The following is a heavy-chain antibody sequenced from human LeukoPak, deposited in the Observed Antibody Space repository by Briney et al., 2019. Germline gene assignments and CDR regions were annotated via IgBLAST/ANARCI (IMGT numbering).Heavy chain of an antibody. V-gene: IGHV4-34*01. J-gene: IGHJ4*02. CDR3: ASGGYCSSTSCYTLTDY. D-gene: IGHD2-2*02. CDR1: GGSFSGYY. CDR2: INHSGST. Sequence: SETLSLTCAVYGGSFSGYYWSWIRQPPGKGLEWIGEINHSGSTNYNPSLKSRVTISVDTSKNQFSLKLSSVTAADTAVYYCASGGYCSSTSCYTLTDYWGQGTLVTASS.